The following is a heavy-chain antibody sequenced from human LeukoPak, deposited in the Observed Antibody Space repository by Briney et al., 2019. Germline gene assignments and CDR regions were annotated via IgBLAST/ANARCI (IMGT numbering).Heavy chain of an antibody. J-gene: IGHJ6*03. CDR1: GFTFSTFA. V-gene: IGHV3-21*01. D-gene: IGHD1-7*01. Sequence: GGSLRLSCAASGFTFSTFAMHWVRLSPGKGLEWVSSITSSSSYTFYADSVKGRFTIPRDNTKSSLYLQMNSMEAEDTAIYYCARDPYNENYGASYYYYMDVWGKGTTVTISS. CDR3: ARDPYNENYGASYYYYMDV. CDR2: ITSSSSYT.